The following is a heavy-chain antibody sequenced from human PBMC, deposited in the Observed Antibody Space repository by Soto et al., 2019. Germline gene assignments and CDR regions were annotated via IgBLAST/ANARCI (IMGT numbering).Heavy chain of an antibody. V-gene: IGHV4-39*01. CDR2: IYYSGST. D-gene: IGHD3-10*01. CDR1: GGSISSSSYY. CDR3: ARHGPGYYYGSGSYKDY. Sequence: PSETLSLTCTVSGGSISSSSYYWGWIRQPPGKGLEWIGSIYYSGSTYYNPSLKSRVTISVDTSKNQFSLKLSPVTAADTAVYYCARHGPGYYYGSGSYKDYWGQGTLVTVSS. J-gene: IGHJ4*02.